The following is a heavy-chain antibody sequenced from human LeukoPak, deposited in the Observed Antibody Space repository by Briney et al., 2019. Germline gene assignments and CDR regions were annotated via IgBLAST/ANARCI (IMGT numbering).Heavy chain of an antibody. V-gene: IGHV3-66*01. CDR3: ARDPGYGLGVDYGDY. Sequence: GGSLRLSCAASGFTVSGNYMSWVRQAPGKGLEWLSVIHRGGNTYYADSVKGRFTISRDSSKNTVFLQMDSLRAEDTAVYYCARDPGYGLGVDYGDYWGQGALVTVSS. J-gene: IGHJ4*02. CDR1: GFTVSGNY. D-gene: IGHD3-10*01. CDR2: IHRGGNT.